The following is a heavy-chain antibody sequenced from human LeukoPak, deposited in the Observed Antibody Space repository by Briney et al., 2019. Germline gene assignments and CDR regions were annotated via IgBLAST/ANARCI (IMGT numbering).Heavy chain of an antibody. D-gene: IGHD3-22*01. V-gene: IGHV1-8*01. CDR3: ASRGGYRSYYYYYMDV. CDR1: GYTFTSYD. Sequence: ASVKVSCKASGYTFTSYDINWVRQATAQGLEWMGWMNPNSGNTGYAQKFQGRVTMTRNTSISTAYMKLSSLRSEDTAVYYCASRGGYRSYYYYYMDVWGKGTTVTVSS. CDR2: MNPNSGNT. J-gene: IGHJ6*03.